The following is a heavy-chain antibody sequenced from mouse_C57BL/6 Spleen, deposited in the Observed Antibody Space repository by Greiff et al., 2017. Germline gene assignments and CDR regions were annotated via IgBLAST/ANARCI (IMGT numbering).Heavy chain of an antibody. V-gene: IGHV1-81*01. CDR3: ARRAFYDGYYDYFDY. D-gene: IGHD2-3*01. J-gene: IGHJ2*01. CDR2: IYPRSGNT. Sequence: QVQLQQSGAELARPGASVKLSCKASGYTFTSYGISWVKQRTGQGLEWIGEIYPRSGNTYYNEKFKGKATLTADKSSSTAYMELRSLTSEDSAVLFCARRAFYDGYYDYFDYWGQGTTLTVSS. CDR1: GYTFTSYG.